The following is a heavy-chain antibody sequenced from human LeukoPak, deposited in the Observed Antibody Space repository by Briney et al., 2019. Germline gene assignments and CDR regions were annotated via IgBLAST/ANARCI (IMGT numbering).Heavy chain of an antibody. D-gene: IGHD3-22*01. Sequence: PGGSLRLSCAASGFTFSSNAMHWVRQAPGKGLEWVAVISYDGSNKYYADSVKGRFTISRDNSKNTLYLQMNSLRAEDTAVYYCARDRPSVVADAFDIWGQGTMVTVSS. CDR3: ARDRPSVVADAFDI. CDR1: GFTFSSNA. V-gene: IGHV3-30-3*01. J-gene: IGHJ3*02. CDR2: ISYDGSNK.